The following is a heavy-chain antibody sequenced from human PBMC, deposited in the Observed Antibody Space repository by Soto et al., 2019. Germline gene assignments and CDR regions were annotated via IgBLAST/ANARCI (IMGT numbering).Heavy chain of an antibody. CDR2: VSARGDST. J-gene: IGHJ4*02. V-gene: IGHV3-23*01. Sequence: EVQVLQSGGGLVQPGGSLRLSCAASGFTFNNYPMAWVRQTPGKGLEWVSVVSARGDSTNYADSVRGRFSVSRDNSNNMLYLQMNSLRAEDTAVYYCAKRTLTAPYPFDYWGQGTLVTVSS. CDR3: AKRTLTAPYPFDY. CDR1: GFTFNNYP.